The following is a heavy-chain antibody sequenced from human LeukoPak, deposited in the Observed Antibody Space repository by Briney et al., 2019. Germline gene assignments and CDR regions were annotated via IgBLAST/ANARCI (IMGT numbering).Heavy chain of an antibody. Sequence: ETLSLTCTVSGDSISSYYWNWIRQPPGKGLEWIGYIDYSGSTNYNPSLESRVTISIDTSKNHFSLKLSSVTAADTAVYYCSTSAWWYFDLWGRGTLVSVSS. CDR1: GDSISSYY. CDR2: IDYSGST. D-gene: IGHD6-25*01. V-gene: IGHV4-59*01. CDR3: STSAWWYFDL. J-gene: IGHJ2*01.